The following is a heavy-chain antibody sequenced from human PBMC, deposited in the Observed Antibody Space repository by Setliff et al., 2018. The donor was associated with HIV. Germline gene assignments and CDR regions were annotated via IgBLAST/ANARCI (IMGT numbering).Heavy chain of an antibody. CDR1: GGSISSTNYY. CDR3: ARPTTGVGGGAAFDI. J-gene: IGHJ3*02. V-gene: IGHV4-39*02. Sequence: SETLSLTCTVSGGSISSTNYYWGWIRQPPGKGPEWIANILYGGNTYYNPSLKSRVTISVDTSKNHFSLKLNSVTAADTAVYLCARPTTGVGGGAAFDIWGQGTMVTVSS. D-gene: IGHD2-8*01. CDR2: ILYGGNT.